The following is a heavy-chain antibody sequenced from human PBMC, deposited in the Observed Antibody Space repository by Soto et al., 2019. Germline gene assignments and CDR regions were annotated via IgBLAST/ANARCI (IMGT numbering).Heavy chain of an antibody. V-gene: IGHV4-34*01. J-gene: IGHJ3*02. CDR2: INHSGST. Sequence: SETLSLTCAVYGGSFSGYYWSWIRQPPGKGLEWIGEINHSGSTNYNPSLKRRVTISVDTPKNQFSLKLSSVTAADTAVYYCARAPYSGSYRNAFDIWGQGTMVTVSS. CDR1: GGSFSGYY. D-gene: IGHD1-26*01. CDR3: ARAPYSGSYRNAFDI.